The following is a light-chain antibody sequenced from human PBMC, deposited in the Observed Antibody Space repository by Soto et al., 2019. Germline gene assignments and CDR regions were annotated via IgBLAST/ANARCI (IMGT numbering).Light chain of an antibody. CDR2: AAS. CDR3: QYYGTPPLT. J-gene: IGKJ4*01. CDR1: QSVSSSD. V-gene: IGKV3-20*01. Sequence: EIVLTQSPGTLSLSPGERATLSCRASQSVSSSDLAWYQQKPGQAPRLLIYAASSRATGIPDRFSGSGSGTDFTLTISRLEPEDFAVYYCQYYGTPPLTFGGGTKVEIK.